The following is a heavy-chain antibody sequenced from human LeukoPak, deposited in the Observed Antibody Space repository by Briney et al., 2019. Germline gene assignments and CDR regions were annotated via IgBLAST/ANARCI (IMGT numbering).Heavy chain of an antibody. D-gene: IGHD3-22*01. CDR2: ISSSGSYI. J-gene: IGHJ3*02. V-gene: IGHV3-21*01. Sequence: PGGSLRLFYAASGFTFSSYSMNWVRQAPGKGLEWVSSISSSGSYIYYADSVKGRFAISTENAKNSQYLQMNSLRAEDTAVSYCASGSPDESNYASSGFDIWGQGTMVTVSS. CDR1: GFTFSSYS. CDR3: ASGSPDESNYASSGFDI.